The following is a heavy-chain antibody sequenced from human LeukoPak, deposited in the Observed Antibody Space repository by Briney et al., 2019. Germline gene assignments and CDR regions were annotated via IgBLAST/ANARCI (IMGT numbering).Heavy chain of an antibody. J-gene: IGHJ6*03. D-gene: IGHD1-1*01. Sequence: PGGSLRLSCAASGFTFSSYVMHWVRQAPGKGLEWVAFVAYDGSSKYYRDSVKGRFIISKDYSTNTLYLQMDSLRGDDTAVYYCARDGVTRRYNMYFYMDVWGKGTTVTVSS. CDR2: VAYDGSSK. CDR3: ARDGVTRRYNMYFYMDV. V-gene: IGHV3-30*03. CDR1: GFTFSSYV.